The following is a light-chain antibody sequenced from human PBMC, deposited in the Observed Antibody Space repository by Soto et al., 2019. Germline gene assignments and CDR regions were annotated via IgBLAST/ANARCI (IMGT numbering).Light chain of an antibody. CDR2: EVS. CDR1: SSDVGGYNY. CDR3: SSYTSSSSLVV. V-gene: IGLV2-14*01. Sequence: QSALTQPASVSGSPGQSITISCTGNSSDVGGYNYVSWYQQHPGKAPKLMIYEVSNRPSGVSNRFSGCKSDNTATLTISGLEAEDEAYYYCSSYTSSSSLVVFGRGTKATVL. J-gene: IGLJ1*01.